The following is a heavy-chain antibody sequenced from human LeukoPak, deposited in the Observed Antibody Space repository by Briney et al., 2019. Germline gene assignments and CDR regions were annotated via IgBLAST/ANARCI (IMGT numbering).Heavy chain of an antibody. Sequence: GGSLRFSCAASGFTFSDYAMSWVRPAPGKGLEWVSTISASGGSTYYADSVKGRFTISRDNAKNSLYLQMNSLRAEDTAVYYCARDESRILDYWGQGTLVTVSS. J-gene: IGHJ4*02. D-gene: IGHD2/OR15-2a*01. V-gene: IGHV3-23*01. CDR3: ARDESRILDY. CDR2: ISASGGST. CDR1: GFTFSDYA.